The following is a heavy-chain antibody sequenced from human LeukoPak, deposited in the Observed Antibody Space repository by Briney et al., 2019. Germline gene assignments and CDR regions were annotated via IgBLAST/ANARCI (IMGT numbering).Heavy chain of an antibody. CDR2: IIPIFGTA. J-gene: IGHJ5*02. CDR3: ARAATGTTSRVWFDP. V-gene: IGHV1-69*05. Sequence: SVKVSCKASGGTFSSYAISWVRQAPGQGLEWMGGIIPIFGTANYAQKFQGRVTVTTDESTSTAYMELSSLRSEDTAVYYCARAATGTTSRVWFDPWGQGTLVTVSS. CDR1: GGTFSSYA. D-gene: IGHD1-1*01.